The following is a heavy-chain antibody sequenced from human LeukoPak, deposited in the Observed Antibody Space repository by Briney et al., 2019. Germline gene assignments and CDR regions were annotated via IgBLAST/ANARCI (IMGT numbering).Heavy chain of an antibody. CDR3: AKAPEWLLGNHFDY. D-gene: IGHD3-3*01. CDR1: GFTFSSYA. J-gene: IGHJ4*02. CDR2: ISGSGGST. V-gene: IGHV3-23*01. Sequence: GGSLRLSCAASGFTFSSYAMSWVHQAPGKGLEWVSAISGSGGSTYYADSVKGRFTISRDNSKNTLYLQMNSLRAEDTAVYYCAKAPEWLLGNHFDYWGQGTLVTVSS.